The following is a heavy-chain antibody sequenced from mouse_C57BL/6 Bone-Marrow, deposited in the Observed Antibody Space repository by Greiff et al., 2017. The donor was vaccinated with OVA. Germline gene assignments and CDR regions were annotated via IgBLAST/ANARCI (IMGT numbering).Heavy chain of an antibody. Sequence: EVKLLESGGGLVQPGGSLKLSCAASGIDFSRYWMSWVRRAPGKGLEWIGEINPDSSTINYAPSLKDKFIISRDNAKNTLYLQMSKVRSEDTALYYCARPRYYGSSPWYFDVWGTGTTVTVSS. D-gene: IGHD1-1*01. J-gene: IGHJ1*03. CDR2: INPDSSTI. V-gene: IGHV4-1*01. CDR1: GIDFSRYW. CDR3: ARPRYYGSSPWYFDV.